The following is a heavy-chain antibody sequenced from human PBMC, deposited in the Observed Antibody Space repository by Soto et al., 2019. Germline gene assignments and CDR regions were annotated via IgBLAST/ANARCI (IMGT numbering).Heavy chain of an antibody. Sequence: QVQLVQSGAEVKKPGSSVTVSCKASGGTFSSYTISWVRQAPGQGLDWMGRIIPIFGTANYAQKFQGRVTITADESTSTAFTELSSLRSEDTAVYYCARGNHRWLQLWYFDLWGRGTLVTVSS. CDR3: ARGNHRWLQLWYFDL. D-gene: IGHD5-12*01. CDR1: GGTFSSYT. J-gene: IGHJ2*01. V-gene: IGHV1-69*12. CDR2: IIPIFGTA.